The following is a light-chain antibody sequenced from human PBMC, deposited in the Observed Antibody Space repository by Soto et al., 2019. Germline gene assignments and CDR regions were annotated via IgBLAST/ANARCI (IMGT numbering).Light chain of an antibody. V-gene: IGKV1-13*02. CDR2: GAS. CDR1: QGISSA. J-gene: IGKJ5*01. Sequence: AIQLTQSPSSLSASIGDRVTITCRAGQGISSALAWYQQKPGKPPSLLIYGASSLESGVPSSFSGSGSGTEFTLTISSLQPEDFATYYCQHFNGYPRTFGQGTRLEIK. CDR3: QHFNGYPRT.